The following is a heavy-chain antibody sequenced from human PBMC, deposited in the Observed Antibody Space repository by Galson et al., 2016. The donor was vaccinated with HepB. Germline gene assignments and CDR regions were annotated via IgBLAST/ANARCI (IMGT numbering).Heavy chain of an antibody. Sequence: SLRLSCAASGFTFSNYAMTWFRQAPGKGLEWVSVISGSGGHTQYADSVRGRFTISRDNSKNTVTLQMNSLRAEDTAVYYWAQGSWGYHSDYWGQGTLVTGSS. D-gene: IGHD1-20*01. CDR1: GFTFSNYA. J-gene: IGHJ4*02. CDR2: ISGSGGHT. V-gene: IGHV3-23*01. CDR3: AQGSWGYHSDY.